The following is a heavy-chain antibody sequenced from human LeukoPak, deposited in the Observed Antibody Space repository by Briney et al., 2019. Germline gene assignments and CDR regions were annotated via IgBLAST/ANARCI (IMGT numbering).Heavy chain of an antibody. CDR1: GYTFSGYY. J-gene: IGHJ4*02. CDR2: INPNSGGT. V-gene: IGHV1-2*02. D-gene: IGHD1-26*01. Sequence: ASVKVSCKTFGYTFSGYYMHWVRQAPGQGLEWMGWINPNSGGTNYAQKFQGRVTMTRDTSISTAYMELSRLRSDDTAVYYCARELYSGSYGGDFDYWGQGTLVTVSS. CDR3: ARELYSGSYGGDFDY.